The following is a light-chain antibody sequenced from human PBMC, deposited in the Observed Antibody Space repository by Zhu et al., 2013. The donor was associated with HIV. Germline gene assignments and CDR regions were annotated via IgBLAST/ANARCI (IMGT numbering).Light chain of an antibody. CDR2: GAS. CDR3: QQYGSSPPHT. CDR1: QSVSSN. V-gene: IGKV3-15*01. Sequence: EIVMTQSPATLSVSPGERATLSCRASQSVSSNLAWYQQKPGQAPRLLIYGASTRAAGIPARFSGIGSGTEFTLTISSLQSEDFAVYYCQQYGSSPPHTFGQGTKLEIK. J-gene: IGKJ2*01.